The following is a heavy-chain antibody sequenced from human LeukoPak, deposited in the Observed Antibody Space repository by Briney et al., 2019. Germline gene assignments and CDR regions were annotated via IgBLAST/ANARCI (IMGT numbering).Heavy chain of an antibody. CDR2: ISYDGSNK. V-gene: IGHV3-30-3*01. D-gene: IGHD1-26*01. CDR1: GFTFSSLW. Sequence: GGSLRLSCAASGFTFSSLWMGWLRQAPGKGLEWVAVISYDGSNKYYADSVKGRFTISRDNSKNTLYLQMNSLRAEDTAVYYCASEIAWEPIDYWGQGTLVTVSS. J-gene: IGHJ4*02. CDR3: ASEIAWEPIDY.